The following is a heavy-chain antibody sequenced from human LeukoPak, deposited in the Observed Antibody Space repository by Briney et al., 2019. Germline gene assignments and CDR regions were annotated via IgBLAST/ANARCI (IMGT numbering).Heavy chain of an antibody. V-gene: IGHV4-4*02. CDR2: INLQGST. Sequence: SGTLSLTCGVSGGSITNTNYWTWVRQPPGKGLEWIGEINLQGSTNYNPSLMGRVAIAVDTSENHISLQLTSVTAADTAVYYCAREGGPYRPLDYSGQGTLVTVSS. J-gene: IGHJ4*02. CDR1: GGSITNTNY. CDR3: AREGGPYRPLDY.